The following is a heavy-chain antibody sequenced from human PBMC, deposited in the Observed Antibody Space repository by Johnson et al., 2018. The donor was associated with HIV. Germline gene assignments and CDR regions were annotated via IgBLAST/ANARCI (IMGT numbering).Heavy chain of an antibody. CDR3: AKTRMGGILDAFDL. D-gene: IGHD3-10*01. CDR1: GFTVTSHY. V-gene: IGHV3-66*02. J-gene: IGHJ3*01. CDR2: IYSGGST. Sequence: VQLVESGGGLVQPGGSLRLSCAASGFTVTSHYMSWVRQAPGMGLEWVSVIYSGGSTYYADSVKGRFTLSRDNSKNTLDLQMNSLTIEDTAVFYCAKTRMGGILDAFDLWGQGTMVIVS.